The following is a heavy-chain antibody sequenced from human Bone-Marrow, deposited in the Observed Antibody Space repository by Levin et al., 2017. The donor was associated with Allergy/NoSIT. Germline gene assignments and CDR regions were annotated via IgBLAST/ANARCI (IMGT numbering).Heavy chain of an antibody. D-gene: IGHD2/OR15-2a*01. CDR2: INEDGSTR. V-gene: IGHV3-74*01. J-gene: IGHJ4*02. CDR3: ARRLIVPCGNPFDY. CDR1: GFTFSSHW. Sequence: GESLKISCVGSGFTFSSHWMNWVRQGPGKGLVWVSRINEDGSTRDYADAVRGRFTISRDNAMNTLYLQMNSLRVEDTGLYYCARRLIVPCGNPFDYWGRATLVTVSS.